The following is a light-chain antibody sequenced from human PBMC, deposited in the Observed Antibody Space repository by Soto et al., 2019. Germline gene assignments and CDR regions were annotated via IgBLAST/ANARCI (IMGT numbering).Light chain of an antibody. V-gene: IGKV3-15*01. CDR1: QSVSID. CDR3: QQYNKWPQT. CDR2: GAS. J-gene: IGKJ1*01. Sequence: EIVMTQSPATVPLSPVERVTLSCRASQSVSIDLAWYQQKPGQAPRLLIYGASTRATDIPATFTGSGSGTEFTLTISSLQSEDIAVYYCQQYNKWPQTFGQGTKVDIK.